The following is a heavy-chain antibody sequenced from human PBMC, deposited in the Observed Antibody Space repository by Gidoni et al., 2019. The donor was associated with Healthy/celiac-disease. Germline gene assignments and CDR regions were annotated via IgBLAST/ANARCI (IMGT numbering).Heavy chain of an antibody. J-gene: IGHJ4*02. CDR2: IVVGSVNT. CDR3: AADQYYDSSGAGY. Sequence: QMQLVQSGPEVKKPGTSVKVTCKASGFTFTSSAVQWVRQARGQRREWIGWIVVGSVNTNYAQKFQERVTITRDMSTSTAYMELSSLRSEDTAVYYCAADQYYDSSGAGYWGQGTLVTVSS. CDR1: GFTFTSSA. D-gene: IGHD3-22*01. V-gene: IGHV1-58*01.